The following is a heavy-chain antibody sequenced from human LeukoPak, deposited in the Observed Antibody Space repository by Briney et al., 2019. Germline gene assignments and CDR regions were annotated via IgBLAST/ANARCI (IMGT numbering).Heavy chain of an antibody. J-gene: IGHJ4*02. CDR3: AKDPAYYDSSGYYPDY. CDR1: GFTFTSNA. V-gene: IGHV3-23*01. Sequence: GGSLRLSCPASGFTFTSNAMGWVRQPQGRGREWVSSISGSGGSTYYADSVKGRFTISRDNSKNTLYLQMNSLRAEDTAVYYCAKDPAYYDSSGYYPDYWGQGTLVTVSS. CDR2: ISGSGGST. D-gene: IGHD3-22*01.